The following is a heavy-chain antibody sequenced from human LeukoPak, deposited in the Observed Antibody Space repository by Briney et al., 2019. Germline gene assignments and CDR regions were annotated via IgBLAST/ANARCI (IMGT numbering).Heavy chain of an antibody. CDR2: IYTSGST. D-gene: IGHD3-10*01. CDR3: ATEMYYYGSGSHY. V-gene: IGHV4-61*02. CDR1: GGSISSGSYY. Sequence: PSETLSLTCTVSGGSISSGSYYWSWIRQPAGKGLEWIGRIYTSGSTNYNPSLKSRVTISVDTSKNQFSLKLSSVTAADTAVYYCATEMYYYGSGSHYWGQGTLVTVSS. J-gene: IGHJ4*02.